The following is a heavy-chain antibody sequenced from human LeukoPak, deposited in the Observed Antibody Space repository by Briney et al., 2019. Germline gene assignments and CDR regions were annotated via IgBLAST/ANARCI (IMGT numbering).Heavy chain of an antibody. J-gene: IGHJ4*02. CDR2: ISYDGSNK. V-gene: IGHV3-30*18. CDR1: GFTFSSYG. D-gene: IGHD3-22*01. Sequence: GGSLRLSCAASGFTFSSYGMHWVRQAPGKGLEWVAVISYDGSNKYYADSVKGRFTISRDNSKNTLYLQMNSLRAEDTAVYYCAKDVVAEYYYDSSGYYPSDYWGQGTLVTVSS. CDR3: AKDVVAEYYYDSSGYYPSDY.